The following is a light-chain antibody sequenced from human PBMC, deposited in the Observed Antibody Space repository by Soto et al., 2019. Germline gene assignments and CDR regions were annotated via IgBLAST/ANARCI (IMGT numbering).Light chain of an antibody. CDR2: GAS. V-gene: IGKV3-15*01. J-gene: IGKJ1*01. CDR1: QSVSSN. CDR3: QQYNNWPRT. Sequence: EIVMTQSPATLSVSPGKRATLSCRASQSVSSNLAWYQQKPGLAPRLLIYGASTRATGIPARFSGSGSGTEFTLTISSLQSEDFAVYYCQQYNNWPRTFGQGTKLEIK.